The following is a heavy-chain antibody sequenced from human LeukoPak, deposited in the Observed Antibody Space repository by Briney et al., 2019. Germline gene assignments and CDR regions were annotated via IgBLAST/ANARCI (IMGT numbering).Heavy chain of an antibody. CDR3: AKDMNSYGSGSSYNPWGPFDS. J-gene: IGHJ4*02. CDR1: GFTFDNYA. CDR2: IAWNSGNT. D-gene: IGHD3-10*01. V-gene: IGHV3-9*01. Sequence: GRSLRLSCAASGFTFDNYAMHWVRQAPGKGLEWVSGIAWNSGNTGFADSVKGRFTISRDNAENSLSLQMNSLTTEDTAFYFCAKDMNSYGSGSSYNPWGPFDSWGQGTLVTVSS.